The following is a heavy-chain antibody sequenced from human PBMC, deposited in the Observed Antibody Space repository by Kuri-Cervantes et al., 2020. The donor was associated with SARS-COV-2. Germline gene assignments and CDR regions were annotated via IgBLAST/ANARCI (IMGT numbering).Heavy chain of an antibody. J-gene: IGHJ6*03. CDR1: GGSISSSSYY. CDR2: IYYSGST. Sequence: SETLSLTCTVSGGSISSSSYYWGWIRQPPGKGLEWIGYIYYSGSTNYNPSLKSRVTISVDTSKNQFSLKLSSVTAADTAVYYCARQGGITIFGVVYSPHYYYYMDVWGKGTTVTVSS. D-gene: IGHD3-3*01. V-gene: IGHV4-39*01. CDR3: ARQGGITIFGVVYSPHYYYYMDV.